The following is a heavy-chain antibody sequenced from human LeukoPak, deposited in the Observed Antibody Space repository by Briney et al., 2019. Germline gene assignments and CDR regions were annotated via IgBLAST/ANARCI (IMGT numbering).Heavy chain of an antibody. J-gene: IGHJ4*02. CDR1: GYTFTGYY. V-gene: IGHV1-2*06. CDR2: INPNSGGT. Sequence: ASVKVSCKASGYTFTGYYMHWVRQAPGQGLEWMGRINPNSGGTNYAQKFQGRVTMTRDTSISTAYMELSRLRSDDTAEYYCARVNSIRTIFGVVIGWDYWGQGTLVTVSS. D-gene: IGHD3-3*01. CDR3: ARVNSIRTIFGVVIGWDY.